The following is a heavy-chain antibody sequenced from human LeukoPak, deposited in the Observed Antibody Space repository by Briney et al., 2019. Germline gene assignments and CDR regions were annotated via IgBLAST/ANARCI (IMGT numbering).Heavy chain of an antibody. CDR2: IYYSGST. CDR1: GGSISSSSYY. Sequence: SSETLSLTCTVSGGSISSSSYYWGWIRQPPGKGLEWIGSIYYSGSTYYNPSLKSRATISVDTPKNQFSLKLSSMTDACTAVYYCATNGRITIFGVVNQLFDYWGQGTLVTVSS. J-gene: IGHJ4*02. V-gene: IGHV4-39*01. CDR3: ATNGRITIFGVVNQLFDY. D-gene: IGHD3-3*01.